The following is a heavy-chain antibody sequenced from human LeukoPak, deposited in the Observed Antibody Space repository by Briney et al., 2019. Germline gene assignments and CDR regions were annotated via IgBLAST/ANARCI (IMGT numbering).Heavy chain of an antibody. CDR3: ASLTTGYDYGDYVPGY. D-gene: IGHD4-17*01. Sequence: SETLSLTCTVSGGSISSGGYYWSWIRQPPGKGLEWIGEIYHSGSTNYNPSLKSRVTISVDKSKNQFSLKLSSVTAADTAVYYCASLTTGYDYGDYVPGYWGQGTLVTVSS. CDR1: GGSISSGGYY. V-gene: IGHV4-39*07. J-gene: IGHJ4*02. CDR2: IYHSGST.